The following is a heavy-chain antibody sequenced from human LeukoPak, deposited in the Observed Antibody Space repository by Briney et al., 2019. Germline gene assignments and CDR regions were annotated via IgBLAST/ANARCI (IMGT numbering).Heavy chain of an antibody. V-gene: IGHV1-69*13. Sequence: GASVKVSCKASGYTFTSYAISWVRQAPGQGLEWMGGIIPIFGTANYAQKFQGRVTITADESTSTAYMELSSLRSEDTAVYYCARGGSPAKTPYYYYGMDVWGQGTTVTVSS. CDR3: ARGGSPAKTPYYYYGMDV. CDR2: IIPIFGTA. D-gene: IGHD2-15*01. CDR1: GYTFTSYA. J-gene: IGHJ6*02.